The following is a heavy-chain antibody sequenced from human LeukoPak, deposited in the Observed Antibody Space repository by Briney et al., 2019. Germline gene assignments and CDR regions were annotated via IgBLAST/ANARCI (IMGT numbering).Heavy chain of an antibody. J-gene: IGHJ6*02. V-gene: IGHV3-21*01. CDR2: ISSSSSYI. D-gene: IGHD2-15*01. CDR3: ARDGYCSGGSCYPAGGGYYGMDV. Sequence: GGSLRLSCAASGFTFSSFSMNWVRQAPGKGLEWVSSISSSSSYIFYADSVKGRFTISRDNAKNSLYLQMSSLRAEDTAVYYCARDGYCSGGSCYPAGGGYYGMDVWGQGATVTVSS. CDR1: GFTFSSFS.